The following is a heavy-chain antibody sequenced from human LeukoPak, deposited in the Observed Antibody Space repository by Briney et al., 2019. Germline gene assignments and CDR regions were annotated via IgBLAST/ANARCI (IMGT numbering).Heavy chain of an antibody. J-gene: IGHJ6*02. Sequence: PGESLKISCKGSGYSFTSYWIGWVRQMPGKGLEWMGIIYPGDSDTRHSPSFQGQVTISADKSISTAYLQWSSLKASDTAMYYCASPGGYGQGSYGMDVWGLGTTVTVSS. V-gene: IGHV5-51*01. CDR3: ASPGGYGQGSYGMDV. D-gene: IGHD5-18*01. CDR1: GYSFTSYW. CDR2: IYPGDSDT.